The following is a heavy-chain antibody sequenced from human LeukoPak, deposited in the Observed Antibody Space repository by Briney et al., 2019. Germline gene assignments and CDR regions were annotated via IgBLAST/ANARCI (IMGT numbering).Heavy chain of an antibody. CDR2: ISSGSSAI. Sequence: PGGSLRLSCATSGFTFSSFSMNWVRQAPGKGLEWVSSISSGSSAIYYAASVKGRFTISRDNAKNSLYLQMNSLRDEDTAVYYCARADWALLPPFGYWGQGTLVTVSS. CDR1: GFTFSSFS. J-gene: IGHJ4*02. D-gene: IGHD2-15*01. CDR3: ARADWALLPPFGY. V-gene: IGHV3-48*02.